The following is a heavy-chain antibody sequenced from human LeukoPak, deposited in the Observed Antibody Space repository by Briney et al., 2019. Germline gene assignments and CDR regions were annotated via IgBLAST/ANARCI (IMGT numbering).Heavy chain of an antibody. Sequence: GESLKISCKGSGYSFTSYWIGWVRQMPGKGLEWMGIIYPGDSDTRYGPSFQGQVTISADKSISTAYLQWSSLKASDTAMYYCARQVYVWGSYRYYHFDYWGQGTLVTVSS. J-gene: IGHJ4*02. V-gene: IGHV5-51*01. CDR2: IYPGDSDT. CDR1: GYSFTSYW. D-gene: IGHD3-16*02. CDR3: ARQVYVWGSYRYYHFDY.